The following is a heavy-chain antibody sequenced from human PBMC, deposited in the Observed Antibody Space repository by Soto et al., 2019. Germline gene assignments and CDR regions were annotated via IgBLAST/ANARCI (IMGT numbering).Heavy chain of an antibody. Sequence: ASVKVSCKASGYAFTSYYMHWVRQAPGQGLEWMGIINPSGGSTSYAQKFQGRVTMTRDTSTSTVYMELSSLRSEDTAVYYCARDLSVSNRHYYYYYGMDVWGQGTTVTVSS. V-gene: IGHV1-46*01. J-gene: IGHJ6*02. CDR3: ARDLSVSNRHYYYYYGMDV. CDR1: GYAFTSYY. CDR2: INPSGGST. D-gene: IGHD4-4*01.